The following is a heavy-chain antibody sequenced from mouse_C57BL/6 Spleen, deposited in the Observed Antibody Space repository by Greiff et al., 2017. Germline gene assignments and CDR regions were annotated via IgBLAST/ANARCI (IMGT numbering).Heavy chain of an antibody. CDR3: AEQEGYFDY. CDR2: ISSGGSYT. J-gene: IGHJ2*01. Sequence: EVKLMESGGDLVKPGGSLKLSCAASGFTFSSYGMSWVRQTPDKRLEWVATISSGGSYTYYPDSVKGRYTISRDNAKNTLYLQMSSLKSEDTAMYYCAEQEGYFDYWGQGTTLTVSS. CDR1: GFTFSSYG. V-gene: IGHV5-6*01.